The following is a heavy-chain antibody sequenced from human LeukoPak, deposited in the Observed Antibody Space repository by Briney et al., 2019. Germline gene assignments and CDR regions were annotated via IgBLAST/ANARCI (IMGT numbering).Heavy chain of an antibody. CDR3: AKGRRAARASYYYYYMDV. V-gene: IGHV3-23*01. CDR1: GFTFSSYA. CDR2: ISGSGGST. D-gene: IGHD6-6*01. Sequence: GGSLRLSCAASGFTFSSYAMSWVRQAPGKGLEWVSAISGSGGSTYYADSVKGRFTISRDNSKNTLYLQMNSLRAEDTAVYYCAKGRRAARASYYYYYMDVWGKETTVTVSS. J-gene: IGHJ6*03.